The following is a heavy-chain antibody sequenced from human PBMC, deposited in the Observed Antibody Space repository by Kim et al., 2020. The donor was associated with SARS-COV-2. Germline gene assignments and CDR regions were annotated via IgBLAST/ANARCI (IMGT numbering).Heavy chain of an antibody. V-gene: IGHV4-34*01. Sequence: SETLSLTCAVYGGSFSGYYWSWIRQPPGKGLEWIGEINHSGSTNYNPSLKSRVTISVDTSKNQFSLKLSSVTAADTAVYYCARGRSGELLRHYYYYYGMDVWGQGTTVTVSS. CDR3: ARGRSGELLRHYYYYYGMDV. CDR1: GGSFSGYY. CDR2: INHSGST. D-gene: IGHD3-10*01. J-gene: IGHJ6*02.